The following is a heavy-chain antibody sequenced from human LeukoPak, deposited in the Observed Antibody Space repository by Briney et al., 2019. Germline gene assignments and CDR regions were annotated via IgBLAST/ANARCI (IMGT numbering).Heavy chain of an antibody. D-gene: IGHD3-22*01. Sequence: PGRSLRLSCVTSGFTFSSYGMHWVRQVPGKGLEWVAVISYDAKSNYHVDSVKGRFTISRDNSKNTLYLQMGSLRAEDMAVYYCARVMRPTYYYDSSGLRPDAFDIWGQGTMVTVSS. CDR1: GFTFSSYG. J-gene: IGHJ3*02. V-gene: IGHV3-30*03. CDR2: ISYDAKSN. CDR3: ARVMRPTYYYDSSGLRPDAFDI.